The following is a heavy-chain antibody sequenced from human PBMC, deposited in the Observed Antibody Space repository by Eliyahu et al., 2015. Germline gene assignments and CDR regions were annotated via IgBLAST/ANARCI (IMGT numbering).Heavy chain of an antibody. CDR1: GFTFSSYS. V-gene: IGHV3-21*01. CDR3: ASEKGYSSGPSDY. CDR2: ISSSSSYI. J-gene: IGHJ4*02. D-gene: IGHD6-19*01. Sequence: EVQLVESGGGLVKPGGSLRLSCAASGFTFSSYSMNWVRQAPGKGLEWVSSISSSSSYIYYADSVKGRFTISRDNAKNSLYLQMNSLRAEDTAVYYCASEKGYSSGPSDYWGQGTLVTVSS.